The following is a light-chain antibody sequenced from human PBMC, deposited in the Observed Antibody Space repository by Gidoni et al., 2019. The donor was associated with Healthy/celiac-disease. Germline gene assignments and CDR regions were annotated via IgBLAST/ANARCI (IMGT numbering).Light chain of an antibody. Sequence: DIVMTQSLLSLPVTPGEPASISCRSSQCHLHSNGYNYLDWYLQKPGQSPQLLIYLGSNRASGVPDRFSGSGSGTDFTLKISRVEAEDVGVYYCMQALQTLLTFGGGTKVEIK. CDR1: QCHLHSNGYNY. CDR3: MQALQTLLT. CDR2: LGS. J-gene: IGKJ4*01. V-gene: IGKV2-28*01.